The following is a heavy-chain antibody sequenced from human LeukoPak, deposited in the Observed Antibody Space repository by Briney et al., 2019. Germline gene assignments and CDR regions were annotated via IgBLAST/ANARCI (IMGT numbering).Heavy chain of an antibody. V-gene: IGHV4-30-2*01. CDR2: IYHSGST. CDR1: GGSISSGGYS. Sequence: SQTLSLTCAVSGGSISSGGYSWSWIRQPPEKGLEWIGYIYHSGSTYYNPSLKSRVTISVDRSKNQFSLKLSSVTAADTAVYYCARAGVTGGGYFDYWGQGTLVTVSS. CDR3: ARAGVTGGGYFDY. D-gene: IGHD1-20*01. J-gene: IGHJ4*02.